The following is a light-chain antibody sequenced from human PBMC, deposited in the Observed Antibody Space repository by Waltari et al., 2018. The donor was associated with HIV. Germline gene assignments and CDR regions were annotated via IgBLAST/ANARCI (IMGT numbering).Light chain of an antibody. Sequence: DIVLTQSPGTLSLSPGEGATLSCRASQSVRNNFLAWFQQKPGQAPRLLIYAASSRATGIPDRISGSGSGTDFTLTISRLEAEDFAVYYCQQYDSPPRTFGQGTKVEIK. CDR3: QQYDSPPRT. J-gene: IGKJ1*01. CDR2: AAS. CDR1: QSVRNNF. V-gene: IGKV3-20*01.